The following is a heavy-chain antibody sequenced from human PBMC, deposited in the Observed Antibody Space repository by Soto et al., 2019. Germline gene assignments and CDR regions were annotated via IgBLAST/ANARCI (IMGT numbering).Heavy chain of an antibody. D-gene: IGHD6-13*01. Sequence: GGSLRLSCAASGFTFSSYAMSWVRQAPGKGLEWVAVISYDGSNKYYADSVKGRFTISRDNSKNTLYLQMNSLRAEDTAVYYCARGGYSSSWYLWFDPWGQGTLVTVSS. CDR1: GFTFSSYA. CDR2: ISYDGSNK. J-gene: IGHJ5*02. CDR3: ARGGYSSSWYLWFDP. V-gene: IGHV3-30-3*01.